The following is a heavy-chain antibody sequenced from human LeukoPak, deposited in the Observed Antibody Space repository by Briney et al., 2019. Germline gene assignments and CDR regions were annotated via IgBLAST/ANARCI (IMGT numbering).Heavy chain of an antibody. D-gene: IGHD3-10*01. J-gene: IGHJ4*02. CDR2: IRSDGSNK. Sequence: GGSLRLSCAGSGFSFSSYGMHWVRQAPGKGLEWMAFIRSDGSNKYYADSVKGRFTISRDNSKNTLYLQMNSLRAEDTAVYYCAKTLDGSGSNYWGQGTLVTVSS. CDR3: AKTLDGSGSNY. V-gene: IGHV3-30*02. CDR1: GFSFSSYG.